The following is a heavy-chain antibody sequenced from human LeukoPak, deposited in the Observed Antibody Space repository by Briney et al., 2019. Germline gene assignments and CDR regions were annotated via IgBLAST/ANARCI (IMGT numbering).Heavy chain of an antibody. CDR3: ARAFSASKSCDY. Sequence: ASVKVSCKASGYTFTSYYIHWVRQAPGQGLEWVGIINPSGGSPSYGQKFQGRVTLTTDTSTSTVYMELRSLRSDDTAVYYCARAFSASKSCDYWGQGTLVTVSS. D-gene: IGHD6-19*01. V-gene: IGHV1-46*01. CDR2: INPSGGSP. CDR1: GYTFTSYY. J-gene: IGHJ4*02.